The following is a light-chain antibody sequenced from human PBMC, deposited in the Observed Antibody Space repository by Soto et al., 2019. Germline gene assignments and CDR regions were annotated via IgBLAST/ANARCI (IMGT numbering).Light chain of an antibody. J-gene: IGLJ1*01. CDR2: EVS. V-gene: IGLV2-14*01. CDR3: CSSTSSSTPYV. CDR1: SSDVGGYNY. Sequence: QSALTQPASVSGSPGQSITISCTGTSSDVGGYNYVSWYQQHPGKAPKLMIYEVSNRPSGVSNRFSGSKSGNTASLTISGLHADDDADYYCCSSTSSSTPYVFGTGTKVTVL.